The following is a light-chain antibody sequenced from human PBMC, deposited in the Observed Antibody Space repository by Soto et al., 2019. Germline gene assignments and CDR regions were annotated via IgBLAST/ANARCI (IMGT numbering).Light chain of an antibody. J-gene: IGKJ1*01. Sequence: ETVMTQSPATLSVSPGERATLSCRASQSISNNLAWYQQKPGQAPRLLIYGASTRATGIPARFRGSGSGTEFTLTNSSLQSEDFAFYYCQQYNNWPETFGQGTKVEFK. V-gene: IGKV3-15*01. CDR2: GAS. CDR3: QQYNNWPET. CDR1: QSISNN.